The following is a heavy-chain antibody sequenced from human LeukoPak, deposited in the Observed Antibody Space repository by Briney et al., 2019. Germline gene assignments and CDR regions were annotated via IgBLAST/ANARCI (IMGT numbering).Heavy chain of an antibody. D-gene: IGHD3-22*01. Sequence: ASVKVSCKASGYTFTDYYMHWVRQAPGQGLEWMGWINPKSGGTNYAQNFQGRVTMTRDTSITTASMELSRLTSDDTAVYYCARDTYYDSGFHYYNYWGQGTLVTVSS. CDR1: GYTFTDYY. CDR2: INPKSGGT. J-gene: IGHJ4*02. CDR3: ARDTYYDSGFHYYNY. V-gene: IGHV1-2*02.